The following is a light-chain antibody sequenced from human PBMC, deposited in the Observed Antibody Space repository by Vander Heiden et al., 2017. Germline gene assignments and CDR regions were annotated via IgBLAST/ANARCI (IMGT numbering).Light chain of an antibody. CDR2: GAS. J-gene: IGKJ1*01. CDR3: QHYGGSSWT. Sequence: EFVFTQSPGSMSLSPGERATLSCRASQSVSTNYLAWYQQKPGQAPRLLISGASSRATGIPDRFTGSGSGTDFTLIINRLEPEDFAVYFCQHYGGSSWTFGQGTKVEIK. CDR1: QSVSTNY. V-gene: IGKV3-20*01.